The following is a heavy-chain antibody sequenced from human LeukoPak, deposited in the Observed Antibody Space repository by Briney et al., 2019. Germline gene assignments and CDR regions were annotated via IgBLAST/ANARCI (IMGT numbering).Heavy chain of an antibody. Sequence: SETLSLTCTVSGGSISSYYWSWIRQPPGKGLEWIGYIYYSGSTNYNPSLKSRVTISVDTSKSQFSLKLSSVTAADTAVYYCARGAKYDIFTGYSSFDYWGQGTLVTVSS. CDR1: GGSISSYY. CDR2: IYYSGST. V-gene: IGHV4-59*01. D-gene: IGHD3-9*01. J-gene: IGHJ4*02. CDR3: ARGAKYDIFTGYSSFDY.